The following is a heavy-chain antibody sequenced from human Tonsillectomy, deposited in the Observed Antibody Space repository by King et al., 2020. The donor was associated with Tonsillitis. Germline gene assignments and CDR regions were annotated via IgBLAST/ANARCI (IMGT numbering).Heavy chain of an antibody. V-gene: IGHV3-23*04. CDR2: ISGRGGSP. Sequence: VQLVESGGGLVQPGGSLRLSCAASGFTFSSYAMSWVRQAPGKGLEWVSAISGRGGSPYYADSVKGRFTISRDNSKNTQYLQMNSLRAEDTAVYYCAKARMEIVLMVYASPMDVWGKGTTVTVSS. CDR1: GFTFSSYA. CDR3: AKARMEIVLMVYASPMDV. D-gene: IGHD2-8*01. J-gene: IGHJ6*04.